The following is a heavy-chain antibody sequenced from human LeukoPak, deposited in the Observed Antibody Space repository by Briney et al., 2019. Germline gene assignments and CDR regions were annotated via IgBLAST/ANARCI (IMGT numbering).Heavy chain of an antibody. J-gene: IGHJ5*02. Sequence: KPSETLSLTCTVSGGSISSSSYYWGWIRQPPGKGLEWIGSIYYSGSTYYNPSLKSRVTISVDTSKNQFSLKLSSVTAADTAVYYCARDKTMVRGVISGWFDPWGQGTLVTVSS. V-gene: IGHV4-39*07. CDR2: IYYSGST. D-gene: IGHD3-10*01. CDR3: ARDKTMVRGVISGWFDP. CDR1: GGSISSSSYY.